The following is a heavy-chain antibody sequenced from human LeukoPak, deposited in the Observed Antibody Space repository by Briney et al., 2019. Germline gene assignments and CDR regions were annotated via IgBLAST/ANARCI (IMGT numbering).Heavy chain of an antibody. V-gene: IGHV3-23*01. CDR2: IICSGGST. J-gene: IGHJ4*02. D-gene: IGHD2-8*01. CDR1: GFTFNIYA. Sequence: GGSLRLSCAASGFTFNIYAMSWVRQAPGKGREWLSSIICSGGSTLYADSVKGRFTISRDNSKNTLCLQINSMRAEDTAVYYCAKSPTFGYCTNGACSDLRSFDYWGRGTLVTVSS. CDR3: AKSPTFGYCTNGACSDLRSFDY.